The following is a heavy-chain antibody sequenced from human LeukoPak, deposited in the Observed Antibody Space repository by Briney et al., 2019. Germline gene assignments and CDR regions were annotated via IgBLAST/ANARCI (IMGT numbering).Heavy chain of an antibody. D-gene: IGHD1-26*01. CDR3: ARGTRYSGSYLD. V-gene: IGHV1-69*05. CDR1: GGTFSSYA. Sequence: ASVKVSCRASGGTFSSYAISWVRQAPGQGLEWMGRIIPIFGTANYAQKFQGRVTITTDESTSTAYMELSSLRSEDTAVYYCARGTRYSGSYLDWGQGTLVTVSS. CDR2: IIPIFGTA. J-gene: IGHJ4*02.